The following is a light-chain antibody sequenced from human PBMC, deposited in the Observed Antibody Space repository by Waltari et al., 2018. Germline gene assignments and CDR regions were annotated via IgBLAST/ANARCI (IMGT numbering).Light chain of an antibody. V-gene: IGLV2-14*03. J-gene: IGLJ2*01. CDR1: SSDVGAHHY. Sequence: QSALTQPASVSGSPGQSITISCTQTSSDVGAHHYVSWYQHHPDEAPKLIIYDVTNRPSGVSYRFSGSKSGNTASLTISGLQAEDEADYYCSSYITSSTYMVFGGGTKLTVL. CDR3: SSYITSSTYMV. CDR2: DVT.